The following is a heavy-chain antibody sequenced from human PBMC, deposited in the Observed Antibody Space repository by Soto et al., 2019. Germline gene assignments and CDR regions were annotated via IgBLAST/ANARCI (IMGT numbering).Heavy chain of an antibody. D-gene: IGHD3-3*01. J-gene: IGHJ4*02. CDR1: GGSISSGDYY. Sequence: QVQLQESGPGLVKPSQTLSLTCTVSGGSISSGDYYWSWIRQPPGKGLEWIGYIYYSGSTYYNPSLKSRVTISVDTSKNQFSLKLSSVTAADTAVYYCARGLRFLEWLTLFDYWGQGTLVTVSS. V-gene: IGHV4-30-4*01. CDR3: ARGLRFLEWLTLFDY. CDR2: IYYSGST.